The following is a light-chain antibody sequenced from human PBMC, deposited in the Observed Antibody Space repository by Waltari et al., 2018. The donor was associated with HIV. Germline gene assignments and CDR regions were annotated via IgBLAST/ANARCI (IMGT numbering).Light chain of an antibody. CDR3: CSYAGSSNWV. J-gene: IGLJ3*02. Sequence: QSALTQPASVSGSPGQSITISCTGSSSDVGSYNLVSWYQQHPGKAPKLIIYEGINRPSGVSNRFSGSKSGNTASLTISGLQAEDEAYYYCCSYAGSSNWVFGGGTKLTVL. CDR2: EGI. V-gene: IGLV2-23*01. CDR1: SSDVGSYNL.